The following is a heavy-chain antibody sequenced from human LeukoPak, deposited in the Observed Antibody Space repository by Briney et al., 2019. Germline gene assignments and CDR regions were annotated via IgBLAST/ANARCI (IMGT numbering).Heavy chain of an antibody. D-gene: IGHD6-13*01. V-gene: IGHV1-69*05. CDR2: IIPIFGTA. CDR3: AGEGTEGIAGRHHAFDI. J-gene: IGHJ3*02. Sequence: SVKVSCKASGGTFSSYAISWVRQAPGQGLEWMGGIIPIFGTANYAQKFQGRVTITTDESTSTAYMELSSLRSEDTAVYYCAGEGTEGIAGRHHAFDIWGQGTMVTVSS. CDR1: GGTFSSYA.